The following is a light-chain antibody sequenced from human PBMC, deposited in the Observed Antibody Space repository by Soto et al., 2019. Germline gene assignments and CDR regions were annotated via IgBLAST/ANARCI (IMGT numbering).Light chain of an antibody. V-gene: IGLV2-14*01. CDR2: EVR. CDR3: SAYTARSTLV. Sequence: QSVLTQPASGSGSAGQSITISCSGTMRDVGAYNLVSWYQQHPGTAPKLIIYEVRNRPSGISSRFSGSSSGNTASLTLSGLQPEDEGDYYCSAYTARSTLVFGGGTKVTVL. J-gene: IGLJ3*02. CDR1: MRDVGAYNL.